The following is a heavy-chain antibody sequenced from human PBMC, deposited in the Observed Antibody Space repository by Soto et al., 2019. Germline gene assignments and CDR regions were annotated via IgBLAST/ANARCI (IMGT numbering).Heavy chain of an antibody. CDR2: INPSGGST. V-gene: IGHV1-46*01. J-gene: IGHJ6*01. Sequence: GASVKVSCKASGYTFTSYYRHWVRQAPGQGLEWMGIINPSGGSTSYAQKFQGRVTMTRDTSTSTVYMELSSLRSEDTGVYYCARRLIKANYYYYGMDVFGQWTTVTVSS. CDR3: ARRLIKANYYYYGMDV. D-gene: IGHD6-25*01. CDR1: GYTFTSYY.